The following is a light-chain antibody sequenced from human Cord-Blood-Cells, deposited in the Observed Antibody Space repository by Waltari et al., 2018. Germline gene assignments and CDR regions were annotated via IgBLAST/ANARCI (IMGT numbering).Light chain of an antibody. V-gene: IGKV1-39*01. CDR1: QSISSY. CDR2: AVS. CDR3: LQCYRTPDT. J-gene: IGKJ2*01. Sequence: DIQMTPSPSSLSASVGERCTITCRASQSISSYLNWYQQKQEKAPKLLIYAVSSLQSGVPARFICSESGTDCSLTIRVLQPEDFATYYCLQCYRTPDTGGQGSKLGIK.